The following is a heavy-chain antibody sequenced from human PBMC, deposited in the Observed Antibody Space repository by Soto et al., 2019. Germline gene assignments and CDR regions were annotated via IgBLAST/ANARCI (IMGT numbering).Heavy chain of an antibody. CDR3: ARMTPYCSSTSCYAHFDN. Sequence: ALVKVSCKASGYNFTSYYMHWVGQAPGKWLEWMGIINPSGGRTSYAQKIQGRVTMTRDTSTSTVYMELSSLRSEDTAVYCCARMTPYCSSTSCYAHFDNWGQGTLVTVSS. J-gene: IGHJ4*02. CDR1: GYNFTSYY. V-gene: IGHV1-46*03. D-gene: IGHD2-2*01. CDR2: INPSGGRT.